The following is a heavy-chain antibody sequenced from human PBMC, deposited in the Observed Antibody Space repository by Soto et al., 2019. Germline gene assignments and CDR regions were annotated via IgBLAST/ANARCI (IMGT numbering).Heavy chain of an antibody. V-gene: IGHV3-15*05. CDR1: GFTFSNAW. CDR3: TTDDPINKY. J-gene: IGHJ1*01. Sequence: PGGSLRLSCAASGFTFSNAWMSWVRQAPGKGLEWVGRIKSKTNGGTTEYAAPVKGRFAISRDDSRYTVFLQMNSLKTEDTAVYYCTTDDPINKYWGQGTLVT. CDR2: IKSKTNGGTT.